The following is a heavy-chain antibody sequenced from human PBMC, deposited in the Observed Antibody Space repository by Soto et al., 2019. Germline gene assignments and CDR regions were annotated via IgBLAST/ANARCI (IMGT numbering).Heavy chain of an antibody. CDR2: INGGSGNT. D-gene: IGHD3-10*01. J-gene: IGHJ4*02. Sequence: SVKVSCKSSGFTFTSYAIHWLRQAPGQRPQWMGWINGGSGNTKYSQDFQGRVTFTRDTFATTAYLELSSLRSEDTAVYYCARVPPWGNSAGDYYIQHYDSWGQGTPVTVSS. CDR3: ARVPPWGNSAGDYYIQHYDS. V-gene: IGHV1-3*01. CDR1: GFTFTSYA.